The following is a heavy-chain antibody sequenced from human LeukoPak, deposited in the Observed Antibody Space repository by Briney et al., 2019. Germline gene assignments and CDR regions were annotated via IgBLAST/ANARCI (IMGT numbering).Heavy chain of an antibody. CDR3: AREGSYGGNSLFDY. Sequence: GGSLRLSCAASGFTFSSYGMHWVRQAPGKGLEWVAVISYDGGNKYYADSVKGRFTISRDNSKNTLYLQMNSLRAEDTAVYYCAREGSYGGNSLFDYWGQGTLVTVSS. CDR2: ISYDGGNK. V-gene: IGHV3-30*03. J-gene: IGHJ4*02. CDR1: GFTFSSYG. D-gene: IGHD4-23*01.